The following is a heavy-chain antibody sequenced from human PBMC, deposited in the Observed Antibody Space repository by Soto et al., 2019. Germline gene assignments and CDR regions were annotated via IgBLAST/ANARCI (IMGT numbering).Heavy chain of an antibody. CDR3: ARVVVLPRYYYYGMDV. J-gene: IGHJ6*02. D-gene: IGHD2-8*02. CDR2: INHSGST. CDR1: GGSFSGYY. Sequence: SETLSLTCAVYGGSFSGYYWSWIRQPPGKGLEWIGEINHSGSTNYNPSLKSRVTISVDTSKNQFSLKLSSVTAADTAVYYCARVVVLPRYYYYGMDVWGQGTTVTVSS. V-gene: IGHV4-34*01.